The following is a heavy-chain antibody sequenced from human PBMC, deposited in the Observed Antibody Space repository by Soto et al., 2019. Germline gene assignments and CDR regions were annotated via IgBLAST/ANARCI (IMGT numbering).Heavy chain of an antibody. D-gene: IGHD3-9*01. CDR3: ARDDIRYYHVYYYGMDV. J-gene: IGHJ6*02. CDR2: ISSSSSTI. CDR1: GFTFSSYS. Sequence: GGSLRLCCAASGFTFSSYSMNWVRQAPGKGLEWVSYISSSSSTIYYADSVKGRFTISRDNAKISLYLQMNSLRDEDTAVYYCARDDIRYYHVYYYGMDVWGQGTTVPVSS. V-gene: IGHV3-48*02.